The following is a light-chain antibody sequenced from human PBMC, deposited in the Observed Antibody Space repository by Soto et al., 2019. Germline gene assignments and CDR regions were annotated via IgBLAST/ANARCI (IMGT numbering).Light chain of an antibody. CDR3: QQSHSAPLT. CDR1: QFISTY. J-gene: IGKJ4*02. CDR2: AAS. Sequence: DIQMTQSPSSLSASVGDTVTITCRASQFISTYLNWYQQKPGKAPKLLIYAASSLQRGVPSRFSGGGSGTDFALTITSLPPEDFATYYCQQSHSAPLTFGGGTKVEIK. V-gene: IGKV1-39*01.